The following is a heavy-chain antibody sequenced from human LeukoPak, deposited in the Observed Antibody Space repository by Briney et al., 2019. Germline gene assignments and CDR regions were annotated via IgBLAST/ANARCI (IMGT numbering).Heavy chain of an antibody. Sequence: SETLSLTCTVSGGSISSYYWSWIRQPAGKGLEWIGRIYTSGSTDYNPSLKSRVTMSVDTSKNQFSLKLSSVTAADTAVYYCARDGPLAAPYYYYYMDVWGKGTTVTVSS. CDR2: IYTSGST. CDR3: ARDGPLAAPYYYYYMDV. J-gene: IGHJ6*03. V-gene: IGHV4-4*07. D-gene: IGHD6-6*01. CDR1: GGSISSYY.